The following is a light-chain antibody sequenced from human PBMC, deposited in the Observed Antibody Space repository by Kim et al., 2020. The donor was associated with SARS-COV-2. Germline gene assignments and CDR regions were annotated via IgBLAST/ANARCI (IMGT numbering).Light chain of an antibody. CDR1: ALQKQY. CDR2: KDS. Sequence: SPGQTARITCSGDALQKQYAYWYQQKPGQAPVLVIYKDSERPSGIPERFSGSSSGTTVTLTISGVQAEDEADYYCQSADSSGTYQVFGGGTKLTVL. J-gene: IGLJ3*02. V-gene: IGLV3-25*03. CDR3: QSADSSGTYQV.